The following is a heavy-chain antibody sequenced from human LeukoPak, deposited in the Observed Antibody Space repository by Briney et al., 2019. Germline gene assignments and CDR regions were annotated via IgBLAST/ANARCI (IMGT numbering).Heavy chain of an antibody. D-gene: IGHD3-16*02. Sequence: ASVKVSCKTSGYTFTDYYLHWVRQAPGQGLEWMGWINPNSGGTNYAQKFQGRVTMTRDTSISTAYMELSRLRSDDTAVYYCARDIIVANEAFDIWGQGTMVTVSS. J-gene: IGHJ3*02. CDR3: ARDIIVANEAFDI. CDR1: GYTFTDYY. CDR2: INPNSGGT. V-gene: IGHV1-2*02.